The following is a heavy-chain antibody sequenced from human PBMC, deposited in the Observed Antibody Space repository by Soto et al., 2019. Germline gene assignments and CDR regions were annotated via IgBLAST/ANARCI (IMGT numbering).Heavy chain of an antibody. CDR3: ARGISI. Sequence: PGAAQRLSCAPSGFTVCNYHRRWNRQATGKGLEWVSYISSSGSTIYYADSVKGRFTISRDNAKNSLYLQMNSLRAEDTDVYYCARGISICGQGTMVP. CDR2: ISSSGSTI. V-gene: IGHV3-11*01. CDR1: GFTVCNYH. D-gene: IGHD1-20*01. J-gene: IGHJ3*02.